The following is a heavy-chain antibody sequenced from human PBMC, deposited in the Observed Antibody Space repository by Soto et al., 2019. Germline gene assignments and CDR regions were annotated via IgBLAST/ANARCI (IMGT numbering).Heavy chain of an antibody. J-gene: IGHJ4*02. CDR1: GFTFSSYA. Sequence: GGSLRLSCAASGFTFSSYAMSWVRQAPGKGLEWVSAISGSGGSTYYADSVKGRFTISRDNSKNTLYLQMNSLRAEDTAVYYCAKDRWSSGWYVHYFDYWGQGTLVTVSS. CDR3: AKDRWSSGWYVHYFDY. V-gene: IGHV3-23*01. D-gene: IGHD6-19*01. CDR2: ISGSGGST.